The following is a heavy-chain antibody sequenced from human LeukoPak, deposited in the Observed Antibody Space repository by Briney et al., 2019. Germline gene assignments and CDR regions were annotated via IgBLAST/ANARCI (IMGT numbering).Heavy chain of an antibody. CDR1: GASIRSSY. CDR2: IHYSGST. Sequence: PSETLSLTCTVSGASIRSSYWSWLRQPPGKGLQWIGYIHYSGSTDSNASLKNRVAVSMDTSKNQFSLKLSSVTAADTAVYYCARHSSYFDYWGQGTLVTVSS. J-gene: IGHJ4*02. CDR3: ARHSSYFDY. D-gene: IGHD2-2*01. V-gene: IGHV4-59*08.